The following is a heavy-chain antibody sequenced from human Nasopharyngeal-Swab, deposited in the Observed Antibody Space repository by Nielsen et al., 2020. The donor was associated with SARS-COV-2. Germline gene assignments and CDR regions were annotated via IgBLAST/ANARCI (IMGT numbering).Heavy chain of an antibody. CDR2: ISGSGGST. CDR3: AKMARFSSGSDWFDP. Sequence: GGSLRLSCAASGLTFRSYAMSWVRKAPGKGLEWVSAISGSGGSTYYADSVKGRFTISRDNSKNTLYLQMNSLRAEDTAVYYGAKMARFSSGSDWFDPWGQGTLVTVSS. J-gene: IGHJ5*02. CDR1: GLTFRSYA. V-gene: IGHV3-23*01. D-gene: IGHD6-19*01.